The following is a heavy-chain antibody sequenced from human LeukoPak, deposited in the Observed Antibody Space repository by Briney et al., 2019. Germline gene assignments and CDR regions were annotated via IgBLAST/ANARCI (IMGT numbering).Heavy chain of an antibody. CDR1: GFTFSSYG. CDR3: ARGLYYDFWSGRDPGFDY. V-gene: IGHV3-33*01. J-gene: IGHJ4*02. Sequence: GGPLRLSCAASGFTFSSYGMHWVRQAPGKGLEWVAVIWYDGSNKYYADSVKGRFTISKDNSKNTLYLQMNSLRAEDTAVYYCARGLYYDFWSGRDPGFDYWGQGTLVTVSS. CDR2: IWYDGSNK. D-gene: IGHD3-3*01.